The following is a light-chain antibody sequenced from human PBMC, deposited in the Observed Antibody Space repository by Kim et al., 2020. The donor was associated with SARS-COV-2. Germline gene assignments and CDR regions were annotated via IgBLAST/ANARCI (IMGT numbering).Light chain of an antibody. Sequence: QSALTQPRSVSGSPGQSVTISCTGTSSDVGGYGLVSWYQQLPGKAPTLMIYDVNTRPSGVPDRFSGSKSGNTASLTISGLQAEDEADYYCCSYAGSYTWVFGGGTQLDRP. CDR1: SSDVGGYGL. V-gene: IGLV2-11*01. J-gene: IGLJ3*02. CDR3: CSYAGSYTWV. CDR2: DVN.